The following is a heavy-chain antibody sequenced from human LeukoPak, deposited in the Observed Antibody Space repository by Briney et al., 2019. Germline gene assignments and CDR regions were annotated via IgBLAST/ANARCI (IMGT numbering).Heavy chain of an antibody. Sequence: ASVTVSCKASGYTFTNYGINWVRQAPGPGLEWMGWVSAYNGNTNYAQKLQGRVTMTIDTSTSTAYMELRSLKSDDTAVYYCARGYPDYGGKSPDYWGQGTLVTVSS. CDR3: ARGYPDYGGKSPDY. V-gene: IGHV1-18*01. CDR2: VSAYNGNT. D-gene: IGHD4-23*01. J-gene: IGHJ4*02. CDR1: GYTFTNYG.